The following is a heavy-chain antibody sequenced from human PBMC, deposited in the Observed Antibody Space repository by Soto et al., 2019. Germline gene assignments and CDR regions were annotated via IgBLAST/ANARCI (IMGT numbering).Heavy chain of an antibody. J-gene: IGHJ6*03. CDR2: ISAYNGNT. Sequence: ASVKVSCKASGYTFTSYGISWVRQAPGQGLEWMGWISAYNGNTNYAQKLQGRVTMTTDTSTSTAYTELRSLRSDDTAVYYCARDHPHCSSTICYEDYHYYYYMDVWGKATTVTVSS. V-gene: IGHV1-18*01. CDR1: GYTFTSYG. CDR3: ARDHPHCSSTICYEDYHYYYYMDV. D-gene: IGHD2-2*01.